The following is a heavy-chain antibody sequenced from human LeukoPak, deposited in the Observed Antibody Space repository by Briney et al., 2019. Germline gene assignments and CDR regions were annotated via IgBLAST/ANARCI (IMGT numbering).Heavy chain of an antibody. D-gene: IGHD3-22*01. CDR3: ARGYDSSGYFPDY. CDR2: ISSSSSYI. CDR1: GFTFSSYI. Sequence: GGSLRLSCAASGFTFSSYIMNWVRQAPGKGLEWVSSISSSSSYIYYADSVKGRFTISRDNAKNSLYLQMNSLRAEDTAVYYCARGYDSSGYFPDYWGQGTLVTVSS. J-gene: IGHJ4*02. V-gene: IGHV3-21*01.